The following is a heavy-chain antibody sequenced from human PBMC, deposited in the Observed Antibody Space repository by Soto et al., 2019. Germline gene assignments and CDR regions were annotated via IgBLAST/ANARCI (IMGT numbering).Heavy chain of an antibody. V-gene: IGHV3-23*01. D-gene: IGHD6-13*01. CDR2: ISGSGGST. CDR1: GFTFSSYA. J-gene: IGHJ6*02. Sequence: EVQLLESGGGLVQPGGSLRLSCAASGFTFSSYAMSWVRQAPGKGLEWVSAISGSGGSTYYADSVKGRFTISRDNSKNTLYLQMNSLRAEDTAVYYCAKVIAAAGTGRPYYYYYYGMDVWGQGTTVTVSS. CDR3: AKVIAAAGTGRPYYYYYYGMDV.